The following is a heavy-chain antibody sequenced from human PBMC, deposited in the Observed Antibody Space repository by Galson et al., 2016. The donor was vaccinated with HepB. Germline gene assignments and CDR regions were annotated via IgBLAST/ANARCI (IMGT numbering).Heavy chain of an antibody. CDR2: ISTSSRTI. Sequence: SLRLSCAASGFTFRNYRMNWVRQAPGKGLEWVSYISTSSRTIYYADSVKGRFTISRDNAKNSLYLQMNSLRAEDTAVYYCARESGYLDYWGQGTLVTVSS. CDR1: GFTFRNYR. D-gene: IGHD3-3*01. V-gene: IGHV3-48*01. J-gene: IGHJ4*02. CDR3: ARESGYLDY.